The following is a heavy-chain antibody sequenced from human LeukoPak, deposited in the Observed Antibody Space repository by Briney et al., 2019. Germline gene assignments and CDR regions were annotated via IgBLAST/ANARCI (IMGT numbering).Heavy chain of an antibody. CDR3: ATSRGYCSSASCTPFDY. D-gene: IGHD2-2*01. V-gene: IGHV1-2*02. CDR2: VNPNSGGT. CDR1: GYTFTRYY. Sequence: ASVKVSCKASGYTFTRYYIHWVRQAPGPGLEWVGWVNPNSGGTNYAQKFQGRVTMTRDTSISTAYMELSRLRSDDTAVFYCATSRGYCSSASCTPFDYWGQGTLVTVSP. J-gene: IGHJ4*02.